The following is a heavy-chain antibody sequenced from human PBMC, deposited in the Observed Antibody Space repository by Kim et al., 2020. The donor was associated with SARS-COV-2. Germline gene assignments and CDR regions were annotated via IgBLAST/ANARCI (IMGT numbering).Heavy chain of an antibody. CDR3: AREHYGSGSPHWYFDL. D-gene: IGHD3-10*01. V-gene: IGHV1-69*04. J-gene: IGHJ2*01. CDR1: GGTFSSYA. Sequence: SVKVSCKASGGTFSSYAISWVRQAPGQGLEWMGRIIPILGIANYAQKFQGRVTITADKSTSTAYMELSSLRSEDTAVYYCAREHYGSGSPHWYFDLWGRGTLVTVSS. CDR2: IIPILGIA.